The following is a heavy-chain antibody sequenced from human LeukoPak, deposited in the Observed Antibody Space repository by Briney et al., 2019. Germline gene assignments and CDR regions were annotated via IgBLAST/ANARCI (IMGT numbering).Heavy chain of an antibody. D-gene: IGHD1-26*01. CDR2: ISGNGCST. J-gene: IGHJ4*02. V-gene: IGHV3-23*01. Sequence: SLRMSCAASGFTLTNYAMGWVRHAPGKGLEWGSAISGNGCSTHYADCVEGRFTISRDNSKNTLYLQMNSLRAEDTAVYYCAKTGGVGATRHFDYWGQGTLVTVSS. CDR1: GFTLTNYA. CDR3: AKTGGVGATRHFDY.